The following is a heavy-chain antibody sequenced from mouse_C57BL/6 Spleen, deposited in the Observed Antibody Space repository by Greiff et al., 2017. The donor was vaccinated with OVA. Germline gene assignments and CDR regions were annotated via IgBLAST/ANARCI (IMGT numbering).Heavy chain of an antibody. CDR1: GYTFTSYW. D-gene: IGHD2-4*01. Sequence: QVQLQQSGAELVKPGASVKLSCKASGYTFTSYWMHWVKQRPGQGLEWIGMIHPNSGSTNYNEKFKSKATLTVDKSSSTAYMRLSGLAAEVSAGYCGARYDDDGGRGFAYWGQGTLVTVSA. CDR3: ARYDDDGGRGFAY. J-gene: IGHJ3*01. CDR2: IHPNSGST. V-gene: IGHV1-64*01.